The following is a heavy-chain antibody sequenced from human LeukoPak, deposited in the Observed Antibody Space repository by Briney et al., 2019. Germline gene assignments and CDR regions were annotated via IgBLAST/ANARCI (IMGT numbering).Heavy chain of an antibody. Sequence: GGSLRLSCAASGFTVSSNYMSWVRQAPGKGLEWVSVIYSGGSTYYADSVKGRFTISRHNSKNTLYLQMNSLRAEDTAVYYCARADVRSNLHHDILTGFDYWGQGTLVTVSS. V-gene: IGHV3-53*04. CDR2: IYSGGST. D-gene: IGHD3-9*01. CDR1: GFTVSSNY. J-gene: IGHJ4*02. CDR3: ARADVRSNLHHDILTGFDY.